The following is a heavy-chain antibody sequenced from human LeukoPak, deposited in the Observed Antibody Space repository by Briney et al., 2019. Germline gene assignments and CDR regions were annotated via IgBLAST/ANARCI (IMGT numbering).Heavy chain of an antibody. CDR3: ARVLLADGYKEMAVVGYFDY. CDR1: GFTFSSYA. D-gene: IGHD5-24*01. Sequence: GGSLRLSCAASGFTFSSYAMSWVRQAPGKGLEWVSAISGSGGSTYYADSVKGRFTISRDNSKNSLHLQMKSLRAEDTAVYYCARVLLADGYKEMAVVGYFDYWGQGTLVTVSS. V-gene: IGHV3-23*01. CDR2: ISGSGGST. J-gene: IGHJ4*02.